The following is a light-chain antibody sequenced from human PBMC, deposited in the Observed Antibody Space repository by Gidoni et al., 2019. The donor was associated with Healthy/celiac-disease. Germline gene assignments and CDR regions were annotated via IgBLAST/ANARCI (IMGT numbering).Light chain of an antibody. CDR1: SSNLGNNY. V-gene: IGLV1-51*01. CDR3: GTWDSSLSAVI. CDR2: YNN. Sequence: QSVLTQPPSVSAAPGHKVTISCSGSSSNLGNNYVSWYQQLPGTAPKLLIYYNNKRPSGIPDRFSGSKSGTSATLGITGLQTGDEADYYCGTWDSSLSAVIFGGGTKLTVL. J-gene: IGLJ2*01.